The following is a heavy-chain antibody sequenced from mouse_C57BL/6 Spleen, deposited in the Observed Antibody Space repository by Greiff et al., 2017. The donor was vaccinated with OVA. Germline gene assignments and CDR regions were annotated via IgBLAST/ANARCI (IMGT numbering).Heavy chain of an antibody. Sequence: VKLQESGAELARPGASVKLSCKASGYTFTSYGISWVKQRTGQGLEWIGEIYPRSGNTYYNEKFKGKATLTAAKSTSTAYMEHRSLTSEDAAVYFCARGSSTTDYWYFEVWGTGTTVTVSS. V-gene: IGHV1-81*01. D-gene: IGHD1-1*01. J-gene: IGHJ1*03. CDR2: IYPRSGNT. CDR1: GYTFTSYG. CDR3: ARGSSTTDYWYFEV.